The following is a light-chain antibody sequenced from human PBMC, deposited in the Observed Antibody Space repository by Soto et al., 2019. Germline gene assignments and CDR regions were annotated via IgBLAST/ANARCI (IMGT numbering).Light chain of an antibody. CDR3: QQYNNYPFT. CDR1: QSISVW. J-gene: IGKJ3*01. CDR2: DAS. Sequence: DIQMTQFPSTLSASIGDRVTITCRASQSISVWMAWYKQIPGKAPQLLIYDASNLQSGVPSRFSGAGSGTEFTLTGSILQPDDSATYYCQQYNNYPFTFGPGTTVHIK. V-gene: IGKV1-5*01.